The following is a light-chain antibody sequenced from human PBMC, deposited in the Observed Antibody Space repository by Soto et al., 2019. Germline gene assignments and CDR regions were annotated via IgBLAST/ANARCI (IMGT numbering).Light chain of an antibody. CDR2: KVS. CDR1: QRLVRSDGNAY. J-gene: IGKJ5*01. CDR3: MQVGQLRT. Sequence: DIVMTQTPLSLPVTLGQPVSISCKSSQRLVRSDGNAYLNWLHQRPGQPPRLLIYKVSNRFTGVPDRYSGSEARKDSTLHISRVEAEDVGIYFCMQVGQLRTVGQGTRLGIK. V-gene: IGKV2-24*01.